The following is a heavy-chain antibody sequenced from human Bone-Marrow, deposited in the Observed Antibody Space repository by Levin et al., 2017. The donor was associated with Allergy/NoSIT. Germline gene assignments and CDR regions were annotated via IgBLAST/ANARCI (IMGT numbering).Heavy chain of an antibody. J-gene: IGHJ4*02. D-gene: IGHD2-2*01. CDR2: ISSSSSTI. Sequence: GESLKISCAASGFTFSSYSMNWVRQAPGKGLEWVSYISSSSSTIYYADSVKGRFTISRDNAKNSLYLQMNSLRAEDTAVYYCARDRGDIVVVPAALDYWGQGTLVTVSS. CDR1: GFTFSSYS. V-gene: IGHV3-48*01. CDR3: ARDRGDIVVVPAALDY.